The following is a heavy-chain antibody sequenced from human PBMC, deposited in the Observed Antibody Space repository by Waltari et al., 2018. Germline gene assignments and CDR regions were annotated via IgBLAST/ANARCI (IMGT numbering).Heavy chain of an antibody. D-gene: IGHD3-22*01. Sequence: QVLLVQSGAEVKKPGASVKVSCKTSGYIFSHYGISWVRQAPGQGLEWMGGHSVYNGKTNYAQDFQGRVTMTTDTAANTAYMEVRSLTSDDTAGYYCARDADDSSGYYWGQGTLVSVSS. CDR2: HSVYNGKT. CDR1: GYIFSHYG. CDR3: ARDADDSSGYY. V-gene: IGHV1-18*01. J-gene: IGHJ4*02.